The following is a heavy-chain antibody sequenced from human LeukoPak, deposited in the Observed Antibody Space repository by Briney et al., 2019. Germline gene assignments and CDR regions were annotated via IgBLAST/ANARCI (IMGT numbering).Heavy chain of an antibody. V-gene: IGHV4-59*01. Sequence: PSETLSHTCTVSGGSISSYYWSWIRQPPGKGLEWIGYIYYSGSTNYNPSLKSRVTISVDTSKNQFSLKLSSVTAADTAVYYCARDRDLDYFDYWGQGTLVTVSS. CDR3: ARDRDLDYFDY. J-gene: IGHJ4*02. D-gene: IGHD3-16*01. CDR1: GGSISSYY. CDR2: IYYSGST.